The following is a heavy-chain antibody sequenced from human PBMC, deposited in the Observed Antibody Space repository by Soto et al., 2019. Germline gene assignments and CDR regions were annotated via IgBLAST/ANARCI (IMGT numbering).Heavy chain of an antibody. CDR2: IYFSGST. D-gene: IGHD3-3*01. V-gene: IGHV4-30-4*01. CDR3: ARVTQYDFWSGLDY. J-gene: IGHJ4*02. Sequence: SETLSLTCAVSGGSISSGDYYWSWIRQPPGKGLEWIGYIYFSGSTYYNPSLKSRVTISVDTSKNQFSLKLSSVTAADTAVYYCARVTQYDFWSGLDYWGQGTLVTVSS. CDR1: GGSISSGDYY.